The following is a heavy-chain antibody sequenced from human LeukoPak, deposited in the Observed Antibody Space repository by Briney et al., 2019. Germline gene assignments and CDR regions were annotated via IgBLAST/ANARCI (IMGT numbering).Heavy chain of an antibody. V-gene: IGHV1-2*02. CDR3: ARDLNVVVLKGWFAP. CDR2: INPNSGGT. D-gene: IGHD2-2*01. CDR1: GYTFTSYY. J-gene: IGHJ5*02. Sequence: ASVKVSCKASGYTFTSYYMHWVRQAPGQGLEWMGWINPNSGGTNYAQKFQGRVTMTRDTSISTAYMELSRLRSDDTAVYYCARDLNVVVLKGWFAPWGQGTLVTVSS.